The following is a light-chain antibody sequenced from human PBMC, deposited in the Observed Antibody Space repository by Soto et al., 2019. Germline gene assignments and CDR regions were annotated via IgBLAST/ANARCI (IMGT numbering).Light chain of an antibody. Sequence: QSVLTQPPSVSGTPGQRVTISCSGSSSNIGRNYVYWYQQVPGTAPKLLIYRDNQRPSGVPDRFFGSKSGTSASLAISGLRSGDEADYFCAAWDDSLSVVFDGGTKLTVL. CDR2: RDN. V-gene: IGLV1-47*01. J-gene: IGLJ2*01. CDR3: AAWDDSLSVV. CDR1: SSNIGRNY.